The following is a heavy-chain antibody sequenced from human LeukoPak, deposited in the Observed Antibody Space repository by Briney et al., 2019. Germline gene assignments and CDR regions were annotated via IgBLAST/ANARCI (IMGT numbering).Heavy chain of an antibody. V-gene: IGHV1-3*03. CDR1: GYTFSIYA. CDR3: ARATFSSTWVFDF. D-gene: IGHD2-2*01. J-gene: IGHJ4*02. Sequence: ASVKVSCKASGYTFSIYAMHWVRQAPGQRLEWMGWINGATGNTVYSQELQDRITITRDTSASIVYMELSSLSSEDMAVYWCARATFSSTWVFDFWGQGTLVTVSS. CDR2: INGATGNT.